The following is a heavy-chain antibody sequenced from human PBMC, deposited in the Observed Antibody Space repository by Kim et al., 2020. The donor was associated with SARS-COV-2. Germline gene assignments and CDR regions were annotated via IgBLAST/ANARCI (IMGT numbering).Heavy chain of an antibody. J-gene: IGHJ5*02. CDR1: GGTFSIYA. CDR3: ARGGFGEDGARWFDP. V-gene: IGHV1-69*13. Sequence: SVKVSCKASGGTFSIYAISWVRQAPGQGLEWMGGIIPIFGTANYAQKFQGRVTITADESTSTAYMELSSLRSEDTAVYYCARGGFGEDGARWFDPWGQGTLVTVSS. D-gene: IGHD3-10*01. CDR2: IIPIFGTA.